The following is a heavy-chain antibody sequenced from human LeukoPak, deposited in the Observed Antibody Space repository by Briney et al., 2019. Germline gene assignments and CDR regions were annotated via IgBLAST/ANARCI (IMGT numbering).Heavy chain of an antibody. D-gene: IGHD3-3*01. CDR2: IYYSGST. J-gene: IGHJ4*02. V-gene: IGHV4-59*01. CDR1: GGSISSYY. Sequence: SETLSLTCTVSGGSISSYYWSWIRQPPGKGLEWIGYIYYSGSTNYNPSLKSRVTISVDTSKNQLSLKLSSVTAADTAVYYCARGGYDFWSGYDFDYWGQGTLVTVSS. CDR3: ARGGYDFWSGYDFDY.